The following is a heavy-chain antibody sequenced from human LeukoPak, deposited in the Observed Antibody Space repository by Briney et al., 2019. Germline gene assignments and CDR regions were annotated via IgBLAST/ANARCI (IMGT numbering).Heavy chain of an antibody. V-gene: IGHV4-39*01. CDR3: AAHHNNYGGPYNYYYIDV. CDR1: GGSISSSSYY. J-gene: IGHJ6*03. Sequence: SETLSLTCTVSGGSISSSSYYWGWIRQPPGKGLEWIGIIYYSGSTYYNPSLKSRVTISVDTSKIHFSLKLSSVTAADTAVYYCAAHHNNYGGPYNYYYIDVWGKGTTVTVSS. CDR2: IYYSGST. D-gene: IGHD4-11*01.